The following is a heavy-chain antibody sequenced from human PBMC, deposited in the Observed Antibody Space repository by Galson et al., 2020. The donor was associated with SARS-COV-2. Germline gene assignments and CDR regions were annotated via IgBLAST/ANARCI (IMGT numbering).Heavy chain of an antibody. J-gene: IGHJ4*02. CDR3: ARGNADSSVAAAGTPDY. Sequence: SETLSLTCTVSGASVSSGSYYWSWIRQPPGKGLEWIGYIYNSDNTKYNPSLKSRLLTSIDTSKNQFSLKLNSVTAADTAGYFCARGNADSSVAAAGTPDYWGRGALVTVSS. CDR1: GASVSSGSYY. D-gene: IGHD6-13*01. CDR2: IYNSDNT. V-gene: IGHV4-61*01.